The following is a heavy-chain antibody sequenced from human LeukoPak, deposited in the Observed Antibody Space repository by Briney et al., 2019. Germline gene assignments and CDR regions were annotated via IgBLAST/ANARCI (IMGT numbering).Heavy chain of an antibody. V-gene: IGHV3-21*01. CDR1: GFTFSSYS. CDR2: ISSSSDYI. Sequence: GGSLRLSCAASGFTFSSYSMNWVRQAPGEGLEWVSSISSSSDYIYYADSVKGRFTISRDNAKNSLYLQMKSLRAEDTAVYYCARGPAAAGNFDYWGQGTLVTVSS. D-gene: IGHD6-13*01. J-gene: IGHJ4*02. CDR3: ARGPAAAGNFDY.